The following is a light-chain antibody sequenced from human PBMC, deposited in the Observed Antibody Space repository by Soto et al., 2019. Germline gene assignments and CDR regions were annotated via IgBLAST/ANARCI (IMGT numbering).Light chain of an antibody. V-gene: IGKV1-5*03. J-gene: IGKJ1*01. CDR2: KAS. Sequence: IHTTQSPSTLSGSLGDRVTITCRASQTISSWLAWYQQKPGKAPKPLIYKASTLKSGVPSRFSGSGSGTEFPLTISSLQPDDFATYYCQHYNSYSEAFGQGPRWIS. CDR3: QHYNSYSEA. CDR1: QTISSW.